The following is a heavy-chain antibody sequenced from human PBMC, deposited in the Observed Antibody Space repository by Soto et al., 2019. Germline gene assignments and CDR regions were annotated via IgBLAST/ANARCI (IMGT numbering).Heavy chain of an antibody. CDR2: IIPIFGTA. V-gene: IGHV1-69*06. J-gene: IGHJ6*02. Sequence: SVKVSCKASGATFSSYAISWVRQAPGQGLEWMGGIIPIFGTANYAQKFQGRVTITADKSTSTAYMELSSLRSEDTAVYYCARGEPRGGRVLRFLEWLLYGMDVWGQGTTVTVSS. CDR1: GATFSSYA. CDR3: ARGEPRGGRVLRFLEWLLYGMDV. D-gene: IGHD3-3*01.